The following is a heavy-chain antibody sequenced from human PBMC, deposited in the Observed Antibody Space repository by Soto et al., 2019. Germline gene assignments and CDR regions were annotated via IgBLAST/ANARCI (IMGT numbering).Heavy chain of an antibody. J-gene: IGHJ3*02. CDR3: ARLADSGGLGDAFDI. CDR1: GYSFTSYW. V-gene: IGHV5-51*01. Sequence: PGESLKISCKGSGYSFTSYWIGWVRQMPGKGLEWMGIIYPGDSDTRYSPSFQGQVTISADKSISTAYLQWSSLKASDTAMYYCARLADSGGLGDAFDIWGQGTMVTVSS. CDR2: IYPGDSDT. D-gene: IGHD3-22*01.